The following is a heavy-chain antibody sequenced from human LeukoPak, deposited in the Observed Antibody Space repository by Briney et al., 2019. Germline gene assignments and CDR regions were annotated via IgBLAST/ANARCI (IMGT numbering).Heavy chain of an antibody. CDR2: MNPNSGNT. Sequence: VSVKVSCKAPGYTFTSYDINWVRQATGKGLEWMGWMNPNSGNTGYAQKFQGRVTMTRNTSIITAYMELSSLRSEDTAVYYCARGNGAIDYWGQGTLVTVSS. CDR3: ARGNGAIDY. V-gene: IGHV1-8*01. J-gene: IGHJ4*02. CDR1: GYTFTSYD. D-gene: IGHD2-8*01.